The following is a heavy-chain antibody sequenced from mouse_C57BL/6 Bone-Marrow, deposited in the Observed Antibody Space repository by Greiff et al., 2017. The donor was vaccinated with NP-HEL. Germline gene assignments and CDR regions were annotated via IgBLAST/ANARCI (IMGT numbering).Heavy chain of an antibody. V-gene: IGHV14-4*01. CDR2: IDPENGDT. Sequence: VQLQQSGAELVRPGASVKLSCTASGFNIKDDYMHWVKQRPEQGLEWIGWIDPENGDTEYASKFQGKATITADTSSNTAYLQLSSLTSEDTAVYDCTRHDAVYYYAMDYWGQGTSVTVSS. CDR3: TRHDAVYYYAMDY. J-gene: IGHJ4*01. CDR1: GFNIKDDY.